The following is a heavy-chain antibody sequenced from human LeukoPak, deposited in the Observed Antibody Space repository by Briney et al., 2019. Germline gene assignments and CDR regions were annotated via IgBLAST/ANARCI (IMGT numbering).Heavy chain of an antibody. Sequence: SETLSLTCTVSGGSISSSSYYWGWIRQPPGKGLGWIGSIYYSGRTYYNPSLKSRVTISVDTYKNQFSLKLSSVTAADTAVYYCARPEVVTSWFDPWGQGTLVTVSS. CDR2: IYYSGRT. D-gene: IGHD4-23*01. J-gene: IGHJ5*02. CDR3: ARPEVVTSWFDP. CDR1: GGSISSSSYY. V-gene: IGHV4-39*01.